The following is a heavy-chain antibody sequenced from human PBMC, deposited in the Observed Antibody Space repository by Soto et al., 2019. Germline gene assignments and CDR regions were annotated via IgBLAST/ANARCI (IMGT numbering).Heavy chain of an antibody. V-gene: IGHV4-4*07. D-gene: IGHD3-3*01. J-gene: IGHJ4*02. CDR1: AGSISTYY. CDR3: ARGGHDFWSGPFDY. CDR2: IDSSGST. Sequence: QGQLQESGPGLVKPSETLSLTCTVSAGSISTYYCNWIRQPAGKGLEWIGRIDSSGSTNYNPSLTRRLTMSVDTSKNPFSLNLSSVTAADTAVYYCARGGHDFWSGPFDYWGQGSLVTVSS.